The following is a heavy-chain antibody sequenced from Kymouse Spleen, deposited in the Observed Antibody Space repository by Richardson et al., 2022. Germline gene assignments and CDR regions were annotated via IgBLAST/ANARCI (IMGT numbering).Heavy chain of an antibody. Sequence: EVQLVESGGGLVQPGGSLRLSCAASGFTFSSYWMSWVRQAPGKGLEWVANIKQDGSEKYYVDSVKGRFTISRDNAKNSLYLQMNSLRAEDTAVYYCARERYCTNGVCYPPFFDYWGQGTLVTVSS. D-gene: IGHD2-8*01. CDR1: GFTFSSYW. J-gene: IGHJ4*02. CDR2: IKQDGSEK. V-gene: IGHV3-7*01. CDR3: ARERYCTNGVCYPPFFDY.